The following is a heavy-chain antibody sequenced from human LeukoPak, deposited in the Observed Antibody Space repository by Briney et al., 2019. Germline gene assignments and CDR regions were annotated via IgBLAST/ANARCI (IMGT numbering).Heavy chain of an antibody. CDR3: ARNRGSRAGVDP. V-gene: IGHV4-61*02. J-gene: IGHJ5*02. CDR2: IYTSGST. Sequence: RPSETLSLTCTVSGGSISSGNYYWSWLRKPAGKGLEWIGRIYTSGSTNYNPSLKSRVTISVDTSKNQFSLKLSSVTAADTAVYYCARNRGSRAGVDPWGQGTLVTVSS. D-gene: IGHD6-13*01. CDR1: GGSISSGNYY.